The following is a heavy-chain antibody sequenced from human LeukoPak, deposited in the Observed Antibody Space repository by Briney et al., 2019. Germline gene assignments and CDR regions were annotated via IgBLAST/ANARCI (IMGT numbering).Heavy chain of an antibody. CDR1: GVTLSNYW. CDR3: ARDTLSCTGGYCFFDY. CDR2: INSDGRSI. J-gene: IGHJ4*02. V-gene: IGHV3-74*01. Sequence: GGSLRLSCAASGVTLSNYWMHWVRQAPGKGLVWVARINSDGRSITYVDSVKGRFTISRDNAKNTLYLQMNSLRAEDTAVYYCARDTLSCTGGYCFFDYWGQGALVTVSS. D-gene: IGHD2-8*02.